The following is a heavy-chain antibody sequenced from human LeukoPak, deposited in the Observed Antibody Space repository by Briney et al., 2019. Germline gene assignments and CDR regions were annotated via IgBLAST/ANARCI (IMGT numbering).Heavy chain of an antibody. CDR2: IYYSGST. CDR1: GVSISSYY. Sequence: PSETLSLTCTVSGVSISSYYWSWIRQPPGKGLEWIGYIYYSGSTNYNPSLKSRVTISVDTSKNQFSLKLSSVTAADTAVYYCARAHSSSWYMDYWGQGTLVTVSS. V-gene: IGHV4-59*01. J-gene: IGHJ4*02. CDR3: ARAHSSSWYMDY. D-gene: IGHD6-13*01.